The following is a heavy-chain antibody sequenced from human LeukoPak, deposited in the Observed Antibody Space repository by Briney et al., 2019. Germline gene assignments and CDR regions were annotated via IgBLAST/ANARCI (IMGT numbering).Heavy chain of an antibody. D-gene: IGHD6-13*01. CDR3: AREGSSWPNWFDP. CDR1: GGTFISYA. Sequence: SVKVSCKASGGTFISYAISWVRQAPGQGLEWMGGIISIFGTANYAQKFQGRVTITADESTSTAYMELSSLRSEDTAVYYCAREGSSWPNWFDPWGQGTLVTVSS. CDR2: IISIFGTA. J-gene: IGHJ5*02. V-gene: IGHV1-69*13.